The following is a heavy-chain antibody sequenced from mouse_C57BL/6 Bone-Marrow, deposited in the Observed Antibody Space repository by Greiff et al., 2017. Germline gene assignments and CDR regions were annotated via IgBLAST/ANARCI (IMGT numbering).Heavy chain of an antibody. Sequence: EVKVVESGGDLVKPGGSLKLSCAASGFTFSSYGMSWVRQTPDKRLEWVATISSGGSYTYYPDSVKGRFTISRDNAKNTLYLQMSSLKSEDTAMYYCARHDDYGSSGGFAYWGQGTLVTVSA. V-gene: IGHV5-6*01. CDR1: GFTFSSYG. J-gene: IGHJ3*01. D-gene: IGHD1-1*01. CDR3: ARHDDYGSSGGFAY. CDR2: ISSGGSYT.